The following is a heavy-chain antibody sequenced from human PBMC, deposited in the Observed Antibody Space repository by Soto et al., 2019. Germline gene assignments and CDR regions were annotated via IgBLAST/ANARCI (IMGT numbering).Heavy chain of an antibody. CDR3: ARGHYDYVGGSYRWGYFDY. D-gene: IGHD3-16*02. Sequence: QVQLQQWGAGLLKPSETLSLTCAVYGGSFSGYYWSWIRQPPGKGLEWIGEINHSGSTNYNPSLKSRVTISVDTSKNQFSLKLSSVTAADTAVYYCARGHYDYVGGSYRWGYFDYWGQGTLVTVSS. CDR1: GGSFSGYY. CDR2: INHSGST. J-gene: IGHJ4*02. V-gene: IGHV4-34*01.